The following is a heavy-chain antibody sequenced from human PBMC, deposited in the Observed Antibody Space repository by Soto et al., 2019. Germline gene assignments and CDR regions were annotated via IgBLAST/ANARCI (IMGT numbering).Heavy chain of an antibody. CDR1: GGSFSKYG. CDR3: ARGRSQFRAGESSVNYFDY. D-gene: IGHD3-22*01. J-gene: IGHJ4*02. V-gene: IGHV1-69*01. CDR2: IIPMFGIG. Sequence: QVQLVQSGAEVKMPGSSVRVSCKASGGSFSKYGISWVRQAPGQGLEWMGGIIPMFGIGNYAEKFLGRVTITADESTSTSHMELSSLRSEDTAVYFCARGRSQFRAGESSVNYFDYWGQGSLVTVSS.